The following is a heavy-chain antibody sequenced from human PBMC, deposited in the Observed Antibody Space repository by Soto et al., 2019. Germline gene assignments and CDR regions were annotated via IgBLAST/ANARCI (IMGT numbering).Heavy chain of an antibody. V-gene: IGHV4-4*02. CDR3: ARGLNDDS. J-gene: IGHJ4*02. Sequence: PSETLSLTCAVSGASIGRSNWWSWVRPSPGKGLEWIGEIYHSGSTSYNPSLKSRVTISVDKSQNHFSLKLTSVTAADTAIYFCARGLNDDSWGQGTLVTVSS. CDR1: GASIGRSNW. CDR2: IYHSGST. D-gene: IGHD1-1*01.